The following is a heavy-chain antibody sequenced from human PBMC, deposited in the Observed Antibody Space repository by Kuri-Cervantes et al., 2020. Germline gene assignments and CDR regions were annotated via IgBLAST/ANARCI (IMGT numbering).Heavy chain of an antibody. Sequence: GESLKISCAASGFTFSSYSMNWVRQAPGKGLEWVSYISSSSSTIYYADSVKGRFTISRDNAKNSLYLQMNSLRAGDTAVYYCAKALGWYFDLWGRGTVVTVSS. CDR1: GFTFSSYS. J-gene: IGHJ2*01. CDR3: AKALGWYFDL. CDR2: ISSSSSTI. V-gene: IGHV3-48*01.